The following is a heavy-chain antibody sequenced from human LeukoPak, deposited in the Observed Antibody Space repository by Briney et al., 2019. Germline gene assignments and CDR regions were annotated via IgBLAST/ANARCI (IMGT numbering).Heavy chain of an antibody. D-gene: IGHD1-26*01. J-gene: IGHJ4*02. Sequence: GGSLRLSCAASGFTFSSYWMSWVRQAPGKGLAWVANIKQDGSEKYYADSVKGRFTISRDNAKNSLYLQMNSLRAEDTAVYYCARVGWELLRGLDYWGQGTLVTVSS. CDR3: ARVGWELLRGLDY. V-gene: IGHV3-7*01. CDR1: GFTFSSYW. CDR2: IKQDGSEK.